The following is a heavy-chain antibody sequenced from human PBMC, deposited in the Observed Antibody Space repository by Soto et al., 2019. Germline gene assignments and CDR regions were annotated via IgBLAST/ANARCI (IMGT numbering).Heavy chain of an antibody. Sequence: SETLSLTCAVSGDSISSGGFSWSWIRQPPGKALGWIGYMFHSGGTYYNPSLKSRVTISIDRSKNKFSLRLTSVTAADTAVYYCARGGDYYLDSWGQGTLVTVSS. D-gene: IGHD4-17*01. V-gene: IGHV4-30-2*01. CDR2: MFHSGGT. J-gene: IGHJ4*02. CDR3: ARGGDYYLDS. CDR1: GDSISSGGFS.